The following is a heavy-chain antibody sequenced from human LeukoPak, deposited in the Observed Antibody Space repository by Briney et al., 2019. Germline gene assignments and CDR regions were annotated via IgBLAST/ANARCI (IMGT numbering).Heavy chain of an antibody. Sequence: PGGSLRLSCAASGFTFSSYAMHWVRQAPGKGLEWVAVISYDGSNKYYADSVKGRFTISRDNSKNTLYLQMNSLRAEDTAVYYCARDMGLSGGAAPDAFDIWGQGTMVTVSS. CDR2: ISYDGSNK. D-gene: IGHD2-15*01. CDR3: ARDMGLSGGAAPDAFDI. V-gene: IGHV3-30*04. CDR1: GFTFSSYA. J-gene: IGHJ3*02.